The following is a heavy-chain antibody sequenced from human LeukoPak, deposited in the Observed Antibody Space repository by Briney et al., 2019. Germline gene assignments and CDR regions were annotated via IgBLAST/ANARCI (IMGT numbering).Heavy chain of an antibody. D-gene: IGHD4-11*01. V-gene: IGHV3-43*02. CDR2: ISGDGTST. Sequence: GGSLRLSCAASGFTFVDYAMHWVRQAPGKGLQWVSLISGDGTSTYYADSVKGRVTISRDNSKNSLFLQMNSLRTEDTALYYCAKDILLTTGWYIDPWGRGTLVTVSS. CDR3: AKDILLTTGWYIDP. J-gene: IGHJ2*01. CDR1: GFTFVDYA.